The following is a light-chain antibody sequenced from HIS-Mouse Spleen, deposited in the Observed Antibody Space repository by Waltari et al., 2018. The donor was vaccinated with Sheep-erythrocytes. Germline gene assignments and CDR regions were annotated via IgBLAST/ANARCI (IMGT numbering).Light chain of an antibody. J-gene: IGLJ1*01. CDR1: SSDVGGYNY. V-gene: IGLV2-8*01. CDR2: EVS. CDR3: SSYAGSNNYV. Sequence: QSALTQPPSASGSPGQSVTISCTGTSSDVGGYNYVSWSQQPPGNAPKLMIYEVSKRPSRVPERFSGSTSGNTASLTVSGLQSEDEADYYCSSYAGSNNYVFGTGTKVTVL.